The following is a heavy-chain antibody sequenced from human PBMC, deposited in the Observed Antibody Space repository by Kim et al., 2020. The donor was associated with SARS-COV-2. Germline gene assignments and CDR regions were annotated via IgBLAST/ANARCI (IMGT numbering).Heavy chain of an antibody. CDR3: ASHDDFCFDY. D-gene: IGHD2-21*02. CDR2: GNT. J-gene: IGHJ4*02. Sequence: GNTTYNPSLKSRLTISVDTSKNQISLRLSSVTAADTAVYYCASHDDFCFDYWGQGTLVTVST. V-gene: IGHV4-31*02.